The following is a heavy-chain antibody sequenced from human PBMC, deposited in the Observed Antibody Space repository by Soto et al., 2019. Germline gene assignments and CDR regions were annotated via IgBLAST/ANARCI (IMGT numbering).Heavy chain of an antibody. D-gene: IGHD2-2*01. V-gene: IGHV1-69*02. CDR2: IIPMFGLA. CDR3: EIGAGGSDVIPAAISAMDV. CDR1: GDTFNSYT. J-gene: IGHJ6*02. Sequence: QVQLVQSGAEVKKPGSSVKVSCKGSGDTFNSYTVTWVRQAPGQGLEWVGRIIPMFGLASYAQNFQGRVTSADDKSTKSAYVDVSSLRFEDTALYYCEIGAGGSDVIPAAISAMDVWGQGTSVTVAS.